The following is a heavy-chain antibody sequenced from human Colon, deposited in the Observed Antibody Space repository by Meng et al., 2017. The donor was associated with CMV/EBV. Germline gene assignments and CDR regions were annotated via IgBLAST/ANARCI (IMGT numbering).Heavy chain of an antibody. CDR3: TRDYYTKR. Sequence: SLGLSCEASGFVLSSYLMNWVRQAPGKGLEWVSSISATSADIYYADSVRGRFTITRDNAKNSLYLEMNSLTAEDTAVYYCTRDYYTKRWGQGTLVTVSS. CDR2: ISATSADI. V-gene: IGHV3-21*01. CDR1: GFVLSSYL. D-gene: IGHD3-3*01. J-gene: IGHJ4*02.